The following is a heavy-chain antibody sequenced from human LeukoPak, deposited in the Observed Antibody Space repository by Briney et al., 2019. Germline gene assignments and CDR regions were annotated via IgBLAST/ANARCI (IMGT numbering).Heavy chain of an antibody. D-gene: IGHD3-10*01. V-gene: IGHV4-38-2*02. CDR1: GYSISSGYY. CDR2: IYHSGST. J-gene: IGHJ4*02. CDR3: ARGVSVIAFDY. Sequence: PSETLSLTCTVSGYSISSGYYWGWIRQPPGKGLEWIGSIYHSGSTYYNPSLKSRVTISVDTSKNQFSLKLSSVTAADAAVYYCARGVSVIAFDYWGQGTLVTVSS.